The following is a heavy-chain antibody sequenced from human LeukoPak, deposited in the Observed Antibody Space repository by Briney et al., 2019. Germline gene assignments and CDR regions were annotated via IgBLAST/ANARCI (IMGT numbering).Heavy chain of an antibody. V-gene: IGHV1-18*01. Sequence: ASVKVSCKASGYTFTSYGISWVRQAPGQGLEWMGRISAYNGNTNYAQKLQGRVTMTTDTSTSTAYMELRSLRSDDTAVYYCASTFRGYYDSSGYFDYWGQGTLVTVSS. CDR3: ASTFRGYYDSSGYFDY. D-gene: IGHD3-22*01. J-gene: IGHJ4*02. CDR1: GYTFTSYG. CDR2: ISAYNGNT.